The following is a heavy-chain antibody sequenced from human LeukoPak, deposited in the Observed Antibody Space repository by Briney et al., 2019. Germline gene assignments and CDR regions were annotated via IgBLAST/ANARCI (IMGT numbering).Heavy chain of an antibody. CDR2: IYYSGST. CDR3: VNYYDSSDYQQPNHFDY. J-gene: IGHJ4*02. Sequence: SETLSLTCTVSGGSISSYYWSWIRQPPGKGLKWIGYIYYSGSTNYNPSLKSRVTISVDTSKNQFSLKLSSVTAADTAVYYCVNYYDSSDYQQPNHFDYWGQGTLVTVSS. V-gene: IGHV4-59*01. D-gene: IGHD3-22*01. CDR1: GGSISSYY.